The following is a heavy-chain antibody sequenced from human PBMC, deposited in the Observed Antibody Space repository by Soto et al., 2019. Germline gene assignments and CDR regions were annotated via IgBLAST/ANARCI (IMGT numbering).Heavy chain of an antibody. D-gene: IGHD4-4*01. CDR2: IYYSETT. J-gene: IGHJ6*02. V-gene: IGHV4-39*01. CDR3: ARHVGDDYNPYYYGMDV. CDR1: GGSISSTSYF. Sequence: PSETLSLTCTVSGGSISSTSYFWGWIRQPPGKGLEWIGTIYYSETTYYNPSLKSRVTMSVDTSKNQFSLRLSSVTAADTAVYYCARHVGDDYNPYYYGMDVWGQGTTVTVSS.